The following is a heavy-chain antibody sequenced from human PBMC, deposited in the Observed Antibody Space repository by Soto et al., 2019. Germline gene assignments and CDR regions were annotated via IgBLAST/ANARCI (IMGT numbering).Heavy chain of an antibody. CDR3: AGGVGDAI. J-gene: IGHJ4*02. Sequence: EDQLVESGGGLVQPGGSLRLTCAVSGFSFRSDWMNWVRQAPGKGLEWVAHTNQDGSEKYYLDSVKGRFTIFRDNPKNPLNLQMNGERAGDTVVYYCAGGVGDAIWGQGTLVTVSS. CDR2: TNQDGSEK. D-gene: IGHD1-26*01. V-gene: IGHV3-7*04. CDR1: GFSFRSDW.